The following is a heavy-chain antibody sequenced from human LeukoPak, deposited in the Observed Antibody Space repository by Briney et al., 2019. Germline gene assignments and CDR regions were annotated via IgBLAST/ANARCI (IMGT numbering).Heavy chain of an antibody. CDR3: AKNPRLEGWIYFDS. Sequence: PGGSLRLSCAASGFTFSDYYMSWIRQAPGKGLEWVSYISSSGSTIYYADSVKGRFTISRDNAKNSLYLQMNSLTAEDTAVYYCAKNPRLEGWIYFDSWGQGTLVTVSS. V-gene: IGHV3-11*01. D-gene: IGHD1-1*01. CDR1: GFTFSDYY. J-gene: IGHJ4*02. CDR2: ISSSGSTI.